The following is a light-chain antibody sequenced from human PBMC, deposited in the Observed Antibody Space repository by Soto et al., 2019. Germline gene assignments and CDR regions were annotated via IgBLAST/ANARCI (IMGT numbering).Light chain of an antibody. J-gene: IGLJ1*01. CDR1: SSDIGTYNL. CDR3: TSYTKPSPAYV. Sequence: QSALTQPASVSGSPGQSITISCTGSSSDIGTYNLVSWYQQQPGKAPRLVIYEVSGRPSGVSVRFSGSKSGNTASLSISGLQVDDEGDYTRTSYTKPSPAYVFGTGTKVTVL. CDR2: EVS. V-gene: IGLV2-14*01.